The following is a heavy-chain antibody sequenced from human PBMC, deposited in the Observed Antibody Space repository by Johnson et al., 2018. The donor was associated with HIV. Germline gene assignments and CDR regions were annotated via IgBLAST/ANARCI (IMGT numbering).Heavy chain of an antibody. D-gene: IGHD3-22*01. Sequence: VQLVESGGGLVQPGGSLRLSCAASGFTFSRYDMHWVRQATGKGLEWVSGIGTAGDTYYPGSVKGRFTISRENAKHSFYLQMNRLRAGATVLEYCTRGGRLTYYQDRSGYSYDAFDIWGQGTMVTVSS. J-gene: IGHJ3*02. V-gene: IGHV3-13*01. CDR2: IGTAGDT. CDR1: GFTFSRYD. CDR3: TRGGRLTYYQDRSGYSYDAFDI.